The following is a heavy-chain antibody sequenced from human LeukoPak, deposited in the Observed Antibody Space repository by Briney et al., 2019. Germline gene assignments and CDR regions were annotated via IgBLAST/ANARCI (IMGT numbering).Heavy chain of an antibody. CDR1: GGSISSSAW. CDR3: ARDLGSSWFEPLDY. D-gene: IGHD6-13*01. J-gene: IGHJ4*02. Sequence: SGTLSLTCAVFGGSISSSAWWSWVRQPPGKGLEWIGEVYHSGSTNYNSFLKSRVTISVDKSKNQFSLKLTSATAADTAVYYCARDLGSSWFEPLDYWGQGILVIVSS. CDR2: VYHSGST. V-gene: IGHV4-4*02.